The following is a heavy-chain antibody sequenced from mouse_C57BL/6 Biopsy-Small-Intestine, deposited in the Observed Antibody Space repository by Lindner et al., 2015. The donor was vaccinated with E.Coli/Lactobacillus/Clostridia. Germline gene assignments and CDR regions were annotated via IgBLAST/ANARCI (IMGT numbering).Heavy chain of an antibody. V-gene: IGHV1-54*01. CDR3: ARWNQPSEGFAY. J-gene: IGHJ3*01. CDR1: GYAFTNYL. Sequence: VQLQESGAELVRPGTSVKVSCKASGYAFTNYLIEWVKQRPGQGLEWIGVINPGSGGTNYNEKFKGKATLTADKSSSTAYMQLSSLTSEDSAVYFCARWNQPSEGFAYWGQGTLVTVSA. D-gene: IGHD3-2*02. CDR2: INPGSGGT.